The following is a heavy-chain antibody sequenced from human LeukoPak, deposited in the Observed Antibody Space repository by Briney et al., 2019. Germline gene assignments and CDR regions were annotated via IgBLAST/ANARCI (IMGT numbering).Heavy chain of an antibody. Sequence: GASVTVSRKASGYTFTNYYMHWVRQAPGQGLEWMGWVKSYNGNTNYAQIFQGRVTMTTDTSTRTAYMELRSLRSDDTAVYYCARAGIAAAYGMDVWGQGTTVTVSS. CDR1: GYTFTNYY. CDR3: ARAGIAAAYGMDV. V-gene: IGHV1-18*04. CDR2: VKSYNGNT. J-gene: IGHJ6*02. D-gene: IGHD6-13*01.